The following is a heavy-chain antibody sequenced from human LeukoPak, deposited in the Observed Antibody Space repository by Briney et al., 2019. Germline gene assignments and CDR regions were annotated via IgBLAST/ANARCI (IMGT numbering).Heavy chain of an antibody. J-gene: IGHJ6*02. D-gene: IGHD3-22*01. CDR1: GGSISTYY. V-gene: IGHV4-59*01. CDR2: SHNSGST. Sequence: SETLSLTCNVSGGSISTYYWTWIRQPPGKGLEWIGYSHNSGSTNYNPSLKSRVTISVDTSTSQCSLKLNSVTAADTAVYYCARAPRGESDAASGFYGVDVWGQGTTVTVSS. CDR3: ARAPRGESDAASGFYGVDV.